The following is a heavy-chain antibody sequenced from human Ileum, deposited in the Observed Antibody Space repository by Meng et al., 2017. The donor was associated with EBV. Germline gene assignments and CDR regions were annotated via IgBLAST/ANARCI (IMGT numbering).Heavy chain of an antibody. J-gene: IGHJ4*02. CDR2: MNPNRGTT. CDR1: GYTFTSYD. V-gene: IGHV1-8*01. Sequence: QVQLVQSGAEVKKXXXXXKVSCKASGYTFTSYDINWVRQGTGQGLEWMGWMNPNRGTTGYAQKFQGRVTMTRNISKSTAYMDLSSLRSEDTAVYYCATGVADFEYWGQGTLVTVSS. D-gene: IGHD6-19*01. CDR3: ATGVADFEY.